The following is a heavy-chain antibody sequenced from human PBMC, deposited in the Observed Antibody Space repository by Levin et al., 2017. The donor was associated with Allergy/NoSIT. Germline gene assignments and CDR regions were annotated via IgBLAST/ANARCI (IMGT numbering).Heavy chain of an antibody. Sequence: GESLKISCTASGFTISDNYMTWVRQAPGKGLEWVSVIYSGGSTYYADSVKGRFTISRDNSKNTLYLQMNSLRVEDTAVYYCTRGYCSGGNCYLFGDYWGQGTLVTVSS. CDR3: TRGYCSGGNCYLFGDY. CDR1: GFTISDNY. J-gene: IGHJ4*02. D-gene: IGHD2-15*01. V-gene: IGHV3-53*01. CDR2: IYSGGST.